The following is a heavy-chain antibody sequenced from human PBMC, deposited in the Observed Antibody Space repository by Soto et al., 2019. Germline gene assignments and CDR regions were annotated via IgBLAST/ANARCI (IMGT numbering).Heavy chain of an antibody. CDR3: ARANYDYVWGSYRPNRYYFDY. J-gene: IGHJ4*02. V-gene: IGHV4-59*12. D-gene: IGHD3-16*02. CDR2: IYYSGGT. Sequence: SETLSLTCTVSGYSISTYYWSWIRQPPEKGPEWIGYIYYSGGTNYNPSHKGRVTISVDTSNNQFSLKLSSVTAADTAVYYCARANYDYVWGSYRPNRYYFDYWGQGTLVTVSS. CDR1: GYSISTYY.